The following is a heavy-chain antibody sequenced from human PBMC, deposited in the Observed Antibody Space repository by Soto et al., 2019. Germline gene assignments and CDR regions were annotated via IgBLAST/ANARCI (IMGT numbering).Heavy chain of an antibody. J-gene: IGHJ4*02. CDR3: ASVTFGGVVLAH. CDR1: ADSFSKYY. D-gene: IGHD3-16*01. CDR2: IYFNGNT. V-gene: IGHV4-59*01. Sequence: SETLSLTCSASADSFSKYYWTWIRQPPGEGLEWIGYIYFNGNTNYNPSLKGRVTISIDTSKKQFSLNLSSVTAADTAVYYCASVTFGGVVLAHWGQGTLVTVSS.